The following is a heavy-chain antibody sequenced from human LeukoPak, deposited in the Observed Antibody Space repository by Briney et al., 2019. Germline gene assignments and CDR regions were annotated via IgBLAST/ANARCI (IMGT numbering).Heavy chain of an antibody. Sequence: PSETLSLTCTVSGGSISSYYWSWIRQPPGKGLEWIGYIYTSGSTYYNPSLKSRVTISVDTSKNQFSLKLISVTAADTAVYYCARHRNYGPGIARYYFDYWGQGTLVTVSS. D-gene: IGHD3-10*01. CDR3: ARHRNYGPGIARYYFDY. V-gene: IGHV4-4*09. J-gene: IGHJ4*02. CDR1: GGSISSYY. CDR2: IYTSGST.